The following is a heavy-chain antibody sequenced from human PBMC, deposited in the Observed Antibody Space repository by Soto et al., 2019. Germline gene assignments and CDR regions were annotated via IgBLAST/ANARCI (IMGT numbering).Heavy chain of an antibody. CDR1: GFTFDDYA. V-gene: IGHV3-9*01. Sequence: DVQLVESGGGLVQPGRSLRLSCAASGFTFDDYAMHWVRQAPGKGLEWVSGISWNSGSIGYADSVKGRFTISRDNAKNSLYLQMNSLRAEDTALYYCAKDRTRAYNWNGGYGMDVWGQGTTVTVSS. CDR2: ISWNSGSI. CDR3: AKDRTRAYNWNGGYGMDV. J-gene: IGHJ6*02. D-gene: IGHD1-1*01.